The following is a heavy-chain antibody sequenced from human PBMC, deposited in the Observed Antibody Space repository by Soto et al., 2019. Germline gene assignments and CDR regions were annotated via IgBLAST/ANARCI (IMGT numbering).Heavy chain of an antibody. J-gene: IGHJ3*02. CDR2: IWYDGSNK. V-gene: IGHV3-33*01. CDR1: GFTFSSYG. CDR3: ARLRGLGYCSSTSCYAFDI. D-gene: IGHD2-2*01. Sequence: GGSLRLSCAASGFTFSSYGMHWVCQAPGKGLEWVAVIWYDGSNKYYADSVKGRFTISRDNSKNTLYLQMNSLRAEDTAVYYCARLRGLGYCSSTSCYAFDIWGQGTMVTVSS.